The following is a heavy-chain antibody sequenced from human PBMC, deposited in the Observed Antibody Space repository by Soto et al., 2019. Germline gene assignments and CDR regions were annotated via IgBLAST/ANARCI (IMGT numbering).Heavy chain of an antibody. Sequence: GGSLRLSCGASGFTFSGYSMNWVRQAPGKGLEWVSSISSSSSSSYIYYADSVKGRFTISRDNAKNSLYLQMNSLRAEDTAVYYCARDPIVGATKYNWFDPWGQGTLVTVSS. V-gene: IGHV3-21*01. CDR3: ARDPIVGATKYNWFDP. D-gene: IGHD1-26*01. CDR2: ISSSSSSSYI. J-gene: IGHJ5*02. CDR1: GFTFSGYS.